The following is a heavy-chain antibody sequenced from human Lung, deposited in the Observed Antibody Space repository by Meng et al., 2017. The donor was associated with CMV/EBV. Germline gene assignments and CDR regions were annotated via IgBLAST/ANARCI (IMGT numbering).Heavy chain of an antibody. Sequence: GESLKISCAASGFTFSNYAMHWVRQAPGKGLEWVAVISYDGSNKYYADSVKGRFTISRDNSKNTLYLQMNSLRAEDTAVYYCASDSRGSWYYSHGDYYYGMDVWGQGATVTVSS. V-gene: IGHV3-30-3*01. D-gene: IGHD6-13*01. CDR2: ISYDGSNK. J-gene: IGHJ6*02. CDR3: ASDSRGSWYYSHGDYYYGMDV. CDR1: GFTFSNYA.